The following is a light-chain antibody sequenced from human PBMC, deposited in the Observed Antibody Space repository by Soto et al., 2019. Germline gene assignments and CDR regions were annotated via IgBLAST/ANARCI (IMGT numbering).Light chain of an antibody. CDR2: AAS. V-gene: IGKV1-27*01. CDR3: QTYDTAPTWA. CDR1: QGISNY. J-gene: IGKJ1*01. Sequence: DIQMTQSPSSLSASVGDRVTIACRASQGISNYLAWFQQKPGKVPKLLIFAASTLQSGVPSRFSGSGSVTDFTLTIVSLQPEDVATYYCQTYDTAPTWAFGQGTRVEIK.